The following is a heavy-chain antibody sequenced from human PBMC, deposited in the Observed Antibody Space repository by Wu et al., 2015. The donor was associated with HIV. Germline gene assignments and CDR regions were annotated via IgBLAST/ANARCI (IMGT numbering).Heavy chain of an antibody. Sequence: QVQLVQSGAEVKKPGSSVKVSCKASGGTFSRSAFSWVRQAPGQGLEWMGGIIPFFGTLKYAQKFQGRVTITTDESTNTVYMELSSLRFEDTAVYYCARFGENYGFGEFTFKGVDYVGPGNPGHRLL. D-gene: IGHD3-10*01. J-gene: IGHJ4*02. CDR3: ARFGENYGFGEFTFKGVDY. CDR1: GGTFSRSA. V-gene: IGHV1-69*05. CDR2: IIPFFGTL.